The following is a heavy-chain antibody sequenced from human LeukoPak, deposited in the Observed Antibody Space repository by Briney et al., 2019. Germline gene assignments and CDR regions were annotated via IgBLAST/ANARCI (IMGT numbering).Heavy chain of an antibody. D-gene: IGHD2-2*01. CDR1: GGTFSSYA. CDR3: ARGCSITSCYDLTWWFDP. CDR2: IIPIFGIA. V-gene: IGHV1-69*04. Sequence: SVKVSCKASGGTFSSYAISWVRQAPGQGLEWMGRIIPIFGIANYAQKFQGRVTITADKSTSTAYMELSSLRSEDTAVYYCARGCSITSCYDLTWWFDPWGQGTLVTVSS. J-gene: IGHJ5*02.